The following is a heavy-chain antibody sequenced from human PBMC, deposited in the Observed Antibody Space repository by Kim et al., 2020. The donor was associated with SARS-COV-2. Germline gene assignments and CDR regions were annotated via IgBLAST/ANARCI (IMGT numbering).Heavy chain of an antibody. Sequence: YYADSVKGRFTISRDNAKNSLYLQMNSLRAEDTAVYYCARTSHDYIWGSHWGQGTLVTVSS. J-gene: IGHJ4*02. V-gene: IGHV3-11*01. CDR3: ARTSHDYIWGSH. D-gene: IGHD3-16*01.